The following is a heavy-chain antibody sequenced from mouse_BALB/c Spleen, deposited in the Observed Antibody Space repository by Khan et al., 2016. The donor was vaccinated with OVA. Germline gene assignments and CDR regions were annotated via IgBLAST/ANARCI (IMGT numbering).Heavy chain of an antibody. D-gene: IGHD1-1*01. CDR3: ARGNYYGYAMDY. CDR2: ISYSGRT. CDR1: GYSITSNYA. V-gene: IGHV3-2*02. J-gene: IGHJ4*01. Sequence: EVQLQESGPGLVKPSQSLSLTCTVTGYSITSNYAWNWIRQFPGNKLEWMGYISYSGRTSYIPSLKSRISITRDTSKNQFFLQLHSVTTEDTATYYCARGNYYGYAMDYWGQGTSVTVSS.